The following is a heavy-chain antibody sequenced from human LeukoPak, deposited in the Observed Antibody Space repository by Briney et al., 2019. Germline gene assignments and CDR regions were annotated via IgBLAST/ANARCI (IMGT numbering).Heavy chain of an antibody. D-gene: IGHD3-10*01. CDR3: ARHPYYYGSGSYFAYYYYMDV. Sequence: PSETLSLTCAVYGGSFSGYYWSWIRQPPGKGLEWIGEINHSGSTNYNPSLKSRVTISVDTSKNQFSLKLSSVTAADTAVYYCARHPYYYGSGSYFAYYYYMDVWGKGTTVTISS. CDR2: INHSGST. J-gene: IGHJ6*03. CDR1: GGSFSGYY. V-gene: IGHV4-34*01.